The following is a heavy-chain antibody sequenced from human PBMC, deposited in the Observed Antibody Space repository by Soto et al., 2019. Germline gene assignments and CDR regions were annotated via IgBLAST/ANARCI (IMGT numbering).Heavy chain of an antibody. Sequence: QVQLVESGGGVVQPGRSLRLSCAASGFTFSNYGMHWVRQAPGKGLEWVAIISYDGDNEYYADSVRGRFTISRDNSKNARYRQTSSLSHDDTAVYYCAKDGGPVYCNSPGCSAKHFAYWGQGTLVTVSS. CDR1: GFTFSNYG. J-gene: IGHJ4*02. CDR3: AKDGGPVYCNSPGCSAKHFAY. CDR2: ISYDGDNE. V-gene: IGHV3-30*18. D-gene: IGHD2-2*01.